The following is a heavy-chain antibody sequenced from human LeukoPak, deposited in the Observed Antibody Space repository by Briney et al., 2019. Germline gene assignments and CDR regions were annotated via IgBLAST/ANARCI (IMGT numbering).Heavy chain of an antibody. CDR3: ARGYCSSTSCFQGD. D-gene: IGHD2-2*01. V-gene: IGHV3-21*01. Sequence: GRSLRLSCAASGFTFSSYSMNWVRQAPGKGLEWVSSISSSSSYIYYADSVKGRFTISRDNAKNSLYLQMNSLRAEDTAVYYCARGYCSSTSCFQGDWGQGTLVTVSS. CDR2: ISSSSSYI. J-gene: IGHJ4*02. CDR1: GFTFSSYS.